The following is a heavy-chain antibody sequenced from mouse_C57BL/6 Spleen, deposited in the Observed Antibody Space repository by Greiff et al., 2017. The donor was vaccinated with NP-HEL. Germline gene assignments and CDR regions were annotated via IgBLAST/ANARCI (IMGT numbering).Heavy chain of an antibody. Sequence: VQLQQPGAELVKPGASVKMSCKASGYTFTSYWITWVKQRPGQGLEWIGDLYPGSGSTNYNEKFKSKATLTVDTSSSTAYMQLSSLTSEDSAVYYCARKMGYYGSSYVREYYFDYWGQGTTLTVSS. D-gene: IGHD1-1*01. J-gene: IGHJ2*01. CDR3: ARKMGYYGSSYVREYYFDY. CDR1: GYTFTSYW. V-gene: IGHV1-55*01. CDR2: LYPGSGST.